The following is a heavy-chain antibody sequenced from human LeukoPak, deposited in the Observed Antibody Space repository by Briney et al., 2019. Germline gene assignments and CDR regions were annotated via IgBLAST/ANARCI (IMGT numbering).Heavy chain of an antibody. CDR2: ISSSGSTI. CDR3: AELGITMIGGV. J-gene: IGHJ6*04. D-gene: IGHD3-10*02. Sequence: GGSLRLSFAASGFTFSSYEMNWVRQAPGKGLDWVSYISSSGSTIYYADSVKGRFTISRDNAKNSLYLQMNSLRAEDTAVYYCAELGITMIGGVWGKGTTVTISS. CDR1: GFTFSSYE. V-gene: IGHV3-48*03.